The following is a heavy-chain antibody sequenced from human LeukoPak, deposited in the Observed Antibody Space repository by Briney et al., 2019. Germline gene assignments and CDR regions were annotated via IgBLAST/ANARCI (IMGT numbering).Heavy chain of an antibody. CDR2: IYYSGST. CDR3: ARANYYDSSGTDY. V-gene: IGHV4-59*01. D-gene: IGHD3-22*01. CDR1: GDSISSYY. Sequence: SETLSLTCTVSGDSISSYYWSWIRQPPGKVLEWIGYIYYSGSTNYNPSLKSRVTISVDTSKNQFSLRLSSVTAADTAVYYCARANYYDSSGTDYWGQGTLVTVSS. J-gene: IGHJ4*02.